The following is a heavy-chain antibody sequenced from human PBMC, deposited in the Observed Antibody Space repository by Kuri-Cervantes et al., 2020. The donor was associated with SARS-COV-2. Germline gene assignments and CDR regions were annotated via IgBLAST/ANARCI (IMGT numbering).Heavy chain of an antibody. CDR3: VRAATSGYSYGKGLDY. CDR1: GYTFTSYG. D-gene: IGHD5-18*01. V-gene: IGHV1-18*01. Sequence: ASVKVSCKASGYTFTSYGISWVRQAPGQGLEWMGWISAGNGNTKYSQKFQGRVTITRDTSASTAYMELSSLRSEDTAVYYCVRAATSGYSYGKGLDYWGQGTLSPSPQ. J-gene: IGHJ4*02. CDR2: ISAGNGNT.